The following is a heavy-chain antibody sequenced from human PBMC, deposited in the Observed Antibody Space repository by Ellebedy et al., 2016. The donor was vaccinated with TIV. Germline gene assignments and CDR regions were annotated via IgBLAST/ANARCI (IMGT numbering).Heavy chain of an antibody. J-gene: IGHJ3*02. Sequence: PGGSLTLSCAAPGFTLSNYWMSWVRQAPGKGLEWVANIKEDGSEKYYVDSVKGRFTISRDNAKNSLYLQMNSLRAEDTAVYYCARDRLVGYHAFDIWGQGTMVTVSS. CDR3: ARDRLVGYHAFDI. CDR2: IKEDGSEK. D-gene: IGHD6-25*01. CDR1: GFTLSNYW. V-gene: IGHV3-7*01.